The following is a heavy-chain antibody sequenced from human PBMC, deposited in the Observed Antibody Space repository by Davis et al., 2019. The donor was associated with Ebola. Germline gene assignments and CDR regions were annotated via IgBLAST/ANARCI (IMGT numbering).Heavy chain of an antibody. CDR2: IFTGDSDT. CDR1: GNSFSSHW. V-gene: IGHV5-51*01. Sequence: GESLKISCQDSGNSFSSHWIGWVRQMPGKGLEWMGIIFTGDSDTRYRPSFRGQVTISADKSFTTAFLQWSSLKASDTARYYCATLRRTITGMDDGFNIWGQGTMVTVSS. D-gene: IGHD1-20*01. J-gene: IGHJ3*02. CDR3: ATLRRTITGMDDGFNI.